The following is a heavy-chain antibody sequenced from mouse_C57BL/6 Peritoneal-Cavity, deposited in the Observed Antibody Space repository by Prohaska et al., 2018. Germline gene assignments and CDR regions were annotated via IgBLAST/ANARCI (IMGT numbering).Heavy chain of an antibody. V-gene: IGHV1-58*01. J-gene: IGHJ4*01. CDR3: ARDGETVVAKRDYAMDY. Sequence: EYNEKFKGKATLTSDTSSSTAYMQLSSLKSEDSAIYFCARDGETVVAKRDYAMDYWGQGTSVTVSS. D-gene: IGHD1-1*01.